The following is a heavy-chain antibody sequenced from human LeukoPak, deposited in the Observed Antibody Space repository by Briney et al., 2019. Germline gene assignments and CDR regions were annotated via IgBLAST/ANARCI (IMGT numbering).Heavy chain of an antibody. V-gene: IGHV3-30*04. CDR3: ARDWNAGGYYFDY. CDR2: ISYDGSYK. CDR1: GFTFSSYA. J-gene: IGHJ4*02. Sequence: GGSLRLSCAASGFTFSSYAMHWARQAPGKGLEWVAIISYDGSYKYYEDSVEGRFTISRDNSKNTLYLQMNSLRAEDTAVYYCARDWNAGGYYFDYWGQGTLVTVSS. D-gene: IGHD1-1*01.